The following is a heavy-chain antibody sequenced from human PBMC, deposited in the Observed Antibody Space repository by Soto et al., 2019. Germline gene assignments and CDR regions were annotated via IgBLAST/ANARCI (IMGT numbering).Heavy chain of an antibody. CDR3: ARDPWAADY. Sequence: EVQLVESGGGLVQPGGSLRLSCAASGFTVSTKYMSWVRQAPGKGLEWVSVIYSGGSRFYADSVRGRFTISRDNSKNTVNLQMNSLRAADTAVYYCARDPWAADYWGQGTLVTVSS. V-gene: IGHV3-66*01. J-gene: IGHJ4*02. D-gene: IGHD6-25*01. CDR2: IYSGGSR. CDR1: GFTVSTKY.